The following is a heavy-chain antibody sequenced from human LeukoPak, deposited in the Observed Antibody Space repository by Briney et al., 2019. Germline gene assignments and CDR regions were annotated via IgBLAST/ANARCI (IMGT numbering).Heavy chain of an antibody. CDR3: AKDDAWLQYGD. J-gene: IGHJ4*02. Sequence: GGSLRLSCAASGFTFSSYEMNWVRQAPGKGLEWVSYISSSGSTIYYADSVKGRFTISRDNSKGTVYLQMNSLRPEDTAVYYCAKDDAWLQYGDWGRGTLVTVSS. CDR2: ISSSGSTI. D-gene: IGHD5-24*01. CDR1: GFTFSSYE. V-gene: IGHV3-48*03.